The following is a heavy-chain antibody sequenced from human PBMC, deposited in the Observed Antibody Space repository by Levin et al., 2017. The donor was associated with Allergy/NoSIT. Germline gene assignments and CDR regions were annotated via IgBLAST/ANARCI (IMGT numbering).Heavy chain of an antibody. CDR1: GYTFISYG. D-gene: IGHD3-3*01. CDR3: ARDRVPIFGVVSGDLPFH. CDR2: ISDYNGNM. Sequence: GESLKISCKASGYTFISYGIGWVRQAPGQGLEWMGWISDYNGNMNYAQKLQGRVTMTTDTSTGTAYMELRSLRSDDTAVYYCARDRVPIFGVVSGDLPFHWGQGTLVTVSS. V-gene: IGHV1-18*01. J-gene: IGHJ4*02.